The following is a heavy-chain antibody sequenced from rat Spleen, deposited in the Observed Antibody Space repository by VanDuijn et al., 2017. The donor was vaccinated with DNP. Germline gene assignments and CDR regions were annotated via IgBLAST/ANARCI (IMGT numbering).Heavy chain of an antibody. D-gene: IGHD1-7*01. J-gene: IGHJ2*01. CDR3: ARHTLGSLDY. V-gene: IGHV2-43*01. CDR2: IWSGGTT. Sequence: QVQLKESGPGLVQPSQTLSLACTVSGFSLTSYEMHWVRQPPGKGLEWMGVIWSGGTTDYNPAFKSRLSISRDTSKSQVFLRLNILQTEDTAIYYCARHTLGSLDYWGQGVMVTVSS. CDR1: GFSLTSYE.